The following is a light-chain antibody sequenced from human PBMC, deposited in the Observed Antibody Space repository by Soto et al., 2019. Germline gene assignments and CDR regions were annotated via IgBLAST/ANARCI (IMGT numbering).Light chain of an antibody. Sequence: AIRMTQSPSSLSASTGDRVPITCRASQGISSYLAWYQQKPGQDPQLLIYAASTLQSGCPSRFIGSGSGTDFTLTISSLQPEDFSNYSCQQYNTYAFAFGQGTRLGIK. J-gene: IGKJ5*01. CDR3: QQYNTYAFA. CDR1: QGISSY. CDR2: AAS. V-gene: IGKV1-8*01.